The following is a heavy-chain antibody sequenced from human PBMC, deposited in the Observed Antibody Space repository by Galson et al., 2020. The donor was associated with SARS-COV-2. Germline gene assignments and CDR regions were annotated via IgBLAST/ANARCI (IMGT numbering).Heavy chain of an antibody. CDR1: GYSFSVYY. Sequence: ASVKVSCKASGYSFSVYYLHWVRQAPGQGLEWMGWISPNSGATKYAQKFQGWVTMTRDTSISTAYMELRSLKSDDMAVYYCARGPGVFSSSKYWYFDVWGHGTLVTVSS. J-gene: IGHJ2*01. CDR3: ARGPGVFSSSKYWYFDV. CDR2: ISPNSGAT. D-gene: IGHD6-6*01. V-gene: IGHV1-2*04.